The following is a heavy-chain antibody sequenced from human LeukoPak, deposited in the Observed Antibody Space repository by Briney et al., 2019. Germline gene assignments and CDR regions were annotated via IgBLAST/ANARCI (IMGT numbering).Heavy chain of an antibody. Sequence: PGGSLRLSCAASGFTFSSYSMNWVRQAPGKGLEWVSYISSSSSTIYYADSVKGRFTISRDNAKNSLYLQMNSLRAEDTAVYHCAREHYYDSSGYYDLFDYWGQGTLVTVSS. J-gene: IGHJ4*02. CDR1: GFTFSSYS. CDR3: AREHYYDSSGYYDLFDY. CDR2: ISSSSSTI. D-gene: IGHD3-22*01. V-gene: IGHV3-48*01.